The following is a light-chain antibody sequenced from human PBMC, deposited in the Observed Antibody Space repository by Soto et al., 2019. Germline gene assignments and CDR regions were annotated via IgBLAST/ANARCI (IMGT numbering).Light chain of an antibody. J-gene: IGKJ1*01. CDR2: QAS. V-gene: IGKV1-5*03. CDR3: QQYNSYSGT. CDR1: QSISSG. Sequence: DVQMTQSPSXLSXSVGDRVXITCRASQSISSGLAWYQQKPGKAPKLLIFQASHLESGVPSRFSGSGSGTEFTLTISGLQPDDFATYYCQQYNSYSGTFGQGTKVDIK.